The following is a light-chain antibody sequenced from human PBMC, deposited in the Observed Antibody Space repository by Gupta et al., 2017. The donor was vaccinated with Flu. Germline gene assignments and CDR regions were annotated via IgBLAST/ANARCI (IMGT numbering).Light chain of an antibody. J-gene: IGKJ4*01. CDR3: QQFDDLPLT. CDR1: QDISNY. CDR2: EAS. V-gene: IGKV1-33*01. Sequence: GDSVTITCQASQDISNYLNWYQQKPGKAPKLLINEASNLETGVPSRFRGSGSGTDFSFTISSLQPEDFATYYCQQFDDLPLTFGGGTRVDVK.